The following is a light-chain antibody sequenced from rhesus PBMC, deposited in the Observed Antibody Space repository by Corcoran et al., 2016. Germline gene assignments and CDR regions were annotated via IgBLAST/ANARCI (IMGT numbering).Light chain of an antibody. CDR1: QGINNW. CDR3: QQYTSKPYS. Sequence: DIQMTQSPSSLSASVGDTVTVTCRASQGINNWLAWYQQKPGKAPTLLIYRASSLQSGVPSRFSGSGSGTDFTLTISCLQSEDFATYYCQQYTSKPYSFGQGTKVKIK. J-gene: IGKJ2*01. CDR2: RAS. V-gene: IGKV1-22*01.